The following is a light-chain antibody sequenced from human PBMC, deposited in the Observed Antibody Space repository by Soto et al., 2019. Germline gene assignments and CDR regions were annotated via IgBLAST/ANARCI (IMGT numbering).Light chain of an antibody. CDR2: GAS. CDR1: QSVGSN. CDR3: QQYTNWPYT. V-gene: IGKV3-15*01. Sequence: EIVMTQSPATLSVSPGEGASLSCRASQSVGSNLAWYQQTAGQAPRLLIYGASTRATGIPARFSGSGSGTEFTLTISSLQSEDFAVYSCQQYTNWPYTFGQGTKLEIK. J-gene: IGKJ2*01.